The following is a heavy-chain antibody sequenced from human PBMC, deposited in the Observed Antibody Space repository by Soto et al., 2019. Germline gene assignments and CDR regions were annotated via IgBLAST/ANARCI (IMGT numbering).Heavy chain of an antibody. Sequence: GGSLRLSCAASGFTFDDYAMHWVRQAPGKGLEWVSGISWNSGSIGYADSVKGRFTISRDNAKNSLYLQMNSLRAEDTALYYRAKDTDSSGYYSLGMDVWGQGTTVTV. CDR2: ISWNSGSI. J-gene: IGHJ6*02. CDR1: GFTFDDYA. CDR3: AKDTDSSGYYSLGMDV. D-gene: IGHD3-22*01. V-gene: IGHV3-9*01.